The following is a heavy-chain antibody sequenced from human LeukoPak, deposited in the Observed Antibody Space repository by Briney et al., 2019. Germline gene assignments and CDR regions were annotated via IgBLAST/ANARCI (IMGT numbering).Heavy chain of an antibody. CDR3: ARGRRVRGVSGFDY. CDR1: GFTFNNYG. J-gene: IGHJ4*02. V-gene: IGHV3-30*02. CDR2: IRYNGNNQ. Sequence: GGSLRLSCAASGFTFNNYGMHWVRQAPGKGLEWVAFIRYNGNNQYYADSVKGRFTISRDNSKNTLYLQMNSLKGDDTAVYYCARGRRVRGVSGFDYWGQGTLVTVSS. D-gene: IGHD3-10*01.